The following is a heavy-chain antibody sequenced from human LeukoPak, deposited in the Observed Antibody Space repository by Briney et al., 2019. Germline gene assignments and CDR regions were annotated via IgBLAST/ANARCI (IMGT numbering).Heavy chain of an antibody. D-gene: IGHD6-19*01. CDR1: GYTFTSYD. J-gene: IGHJ6*02. CDR2: MNPNSGNT. CDR3: ARGASSGWYYYYYYGMDV. V-gene: IGHV1-8*01. Sequence: GASVKVSCKASGYTFTSYDINWVRQATGQGLEWMGWMNPNSGNTGYAQKFQGRVTMTRNTSISTAYMELSGLRSEDTAVYYCARGASSGWYYYYYYGMDVWGQGTTVTVSS.